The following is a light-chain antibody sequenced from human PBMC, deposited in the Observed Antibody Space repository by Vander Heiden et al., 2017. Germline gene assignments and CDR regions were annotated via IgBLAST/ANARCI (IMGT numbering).Light chain of an antibody. Sequence: DTQMTQSPSSLSASVGDRVTITCRASQSISSYLNWYQQKPGKAPKLLIYAASSLQSGVPSRFSGSGYGTDFTLTISSRQPEDFATYYCQQSDSTPRYTFGQGTKMEIK. CDR3: QQSDSTPRYT. J-gene: IGKJ2*01. CDR2: AAS. V-gene: IGKV1-39*01. CDR1: QSISSY.